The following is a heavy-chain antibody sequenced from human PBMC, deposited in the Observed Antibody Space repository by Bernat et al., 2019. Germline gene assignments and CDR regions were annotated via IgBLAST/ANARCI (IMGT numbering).Heavy chain of an antibody. D-gene: IGHD2-15*01. Sequence: VQLVDSGGGVVQPGRSLRLSCAASGFTFSSYEMNWVRQAPGKGLEWVSYISSSGSTIYYADSVKGRFTISRDNAKNSLYLQMNSLRAEDTAVYYCAAGYCSGGSCYSRAYWGQGTLVTVSS. J-gene: IGHJ4*02. CDR3: AAGYCSGGSCYSRAY. CDR1: GFTFSSYE. CDR2: ISSSGSTI. V-gene: IGHV3-48*03.